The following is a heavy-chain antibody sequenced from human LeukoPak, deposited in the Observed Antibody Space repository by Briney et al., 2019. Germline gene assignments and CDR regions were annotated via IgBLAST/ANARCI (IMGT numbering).Heavy chain of an antibody. V-gene: IGHV1-69-2*01. D-gene: IGHD3-22*01. Sequence: ASVKVSCKVSGYTFTDYYMHWVQQAPGKGLEWMGLVDPEDGETIYAEKFQGRVTITADTSTDTAYMELSSLRSEDTAVYYCARDDSSGYPAFDIWGQGTMVTVSS. CDR1: GYTFTDYY. J-gene: IGHJ3*02. CDR2: VDPEDGET. CDR3: ARDDSSGYPAFDI.